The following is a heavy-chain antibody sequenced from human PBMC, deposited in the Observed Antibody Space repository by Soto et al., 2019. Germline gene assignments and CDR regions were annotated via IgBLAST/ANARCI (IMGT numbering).Heavy chain of an antibody. CDR3: ARDLGYYESSGYFDY. Sequence: QVQLVESGGGLVKPGGSLRLSCAASGFTFSDYYMSWIRQAPGKGLEWVSYIGSSDNIIYYADSVKGRFTISRDNAKNSLNRQMNSLRAEDTAGNYWARDLGYYESSGYFDYWGQGTRVTVPS. D-gene: IGHD3-22*01. V-gene: IGHV3-11*01. CDR2: IGSSDNII. CDR1: GFTFSDYY. J-gene: IGHJ4*02.